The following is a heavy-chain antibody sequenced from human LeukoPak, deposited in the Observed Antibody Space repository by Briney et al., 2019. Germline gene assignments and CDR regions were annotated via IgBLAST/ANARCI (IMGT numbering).Heavy chain of an antibody. CDR2: IYYSGST. Sequence: PSETLSLTCTVSGGSISNYYWNWIRQSPGKGLEWIGCIYYSGSTNYNPSLKSRVTISVDTSKNQFSLKLNSVTAADTAVYYCARGSNWSGGVNWFDPWGQGTRVTVSS. D-gene: IGHD6-13*01. CDR3: ARGSNWSGGVNWFDP. J-gene: IGHJ5*02. CDR1: GGSISNYY. V-gene: IGHV4-59*01.